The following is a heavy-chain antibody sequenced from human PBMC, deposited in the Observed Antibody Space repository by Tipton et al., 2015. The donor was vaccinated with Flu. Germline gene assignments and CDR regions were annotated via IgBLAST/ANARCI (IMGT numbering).Heavy chain of an antibody. V-gene: IGHV1-18*01. Sequence: QLVQSGVDVKKPGASVKVSCKASGYTFNSYGISWVRQAPGQGLEWMGWISAYTGDTNYARKFQGRVIMTTDSSTSTAYMELRSLKSDDTAVYYCARDMPQGVVVIPPAKRFDYWGQGTLVSVSS. J-gene: IGHJ4*02. CDR2: ISAYTGDT. CDR3: ARDMPQGVVVIPPAKRFDY. D-gene: IGHD2-2*01. CDR1: GYTFNSYG.